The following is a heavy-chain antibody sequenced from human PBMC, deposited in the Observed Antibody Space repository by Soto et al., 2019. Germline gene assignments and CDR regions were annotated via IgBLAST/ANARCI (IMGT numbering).Heavy chain of an antibody. V-gene: IGHV4-31*03. D-gene: IGHD3-3*01. Sequence: PSATLSLTRTVSCGSNSSGGNYWKWICKPPGKRLVSIGCIDSSGSTYCIPSLESRVTISGVLSKNQWSLKLSSVTAGGTAVYYCARDARSGYYSFDYGGQGTLVNVSS. CDR2: IDSSGST. CDR1: CGSNSSGGNY. J-gene: IGHJ4*02. CDR3: ARDARSGYYSFDY.